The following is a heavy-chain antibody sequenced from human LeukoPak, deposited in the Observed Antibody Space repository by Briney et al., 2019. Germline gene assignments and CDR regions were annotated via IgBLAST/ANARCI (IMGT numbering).Heavy chain of an antibody. CDR1: GASISSSSYF. D-gene: IGHD6-13*01. CDR3: ATSAAAGFFDY. V-gene: IGHV4-39*07. CDR2: IYYSGST. J-gene: IGHJ4*02. Sequence: PSETLSLTCAVSGASISSSSYFWAWVRQPPGKGLEWIGSIYYSGSTYYNPSLKSRVTISVDTSKNQFSLKLSSVTAADTAVYYCATSAAAGFFDYWGQGTLVTVSS.